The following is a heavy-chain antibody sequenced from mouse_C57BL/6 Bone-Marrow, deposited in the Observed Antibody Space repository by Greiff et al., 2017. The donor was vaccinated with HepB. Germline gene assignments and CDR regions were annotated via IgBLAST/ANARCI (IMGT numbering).Heavy chain of an antibody. CDR1: GYTFTSYD. J-gene: IGHJ2*01. D-gene: IGHD2-4*01. Sequence: QVQLKESGPELVKPGASVKLSCKASGYTFTSYDINWVKQRPGQGLEWIGWIYPRDGSTKYNEKFKGKATLTVDTSSSTAYMELHSLTSEDSAVYFCASYYDYYWGQGTTLTVSS. CDR2: IYPRDGST. V-gene: IGHV1-85*01. CDR3: ASYYDYY.